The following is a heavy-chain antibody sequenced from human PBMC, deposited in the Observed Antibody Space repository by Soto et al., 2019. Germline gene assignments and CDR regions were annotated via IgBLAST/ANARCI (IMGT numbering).Heavy chain of an antibody. D-gene: IGHD5-12*01. CDR2: IYYSGST. Sequence: SETLSLTCTVSGGSINSGGYYWSWIRQLPGKGLEWIGYIYYSGSTYYNPSLKSRVTISVDTSKNQFSLKLSSVTAADTAVYYCAGGERGGYNFYYYAMDVWGQATTVTVSS. J-gene: IGHJ6*02. CDR1: GGSINSGGYY. V-gene: IGHV4-31*03. CDR3: AGGERGGYNFYYYAMDV.